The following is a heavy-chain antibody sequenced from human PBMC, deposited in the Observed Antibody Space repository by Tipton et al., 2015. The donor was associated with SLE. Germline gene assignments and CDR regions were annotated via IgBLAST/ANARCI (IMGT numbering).Heavy chain of an antibody. D-gene: IGHD6-19*01. CDR2: MNPNSGNT. V-gene: IGHV1-8*01. Sequence: QSGPEVKKPGASVKVSCKASGYTFTSYDINWVRQATGQGLEWMGWMNPNSGNTGYAQKFQGRVTMTRNTSISTAYMELSSLRSEETAVYYCATLGAVAGTVFDYWGQGTLVTVSS. CDR1: GYTFTSYD. CDR3: ATLGAVAGTVFDY. J-gene: IGHJ4*02.